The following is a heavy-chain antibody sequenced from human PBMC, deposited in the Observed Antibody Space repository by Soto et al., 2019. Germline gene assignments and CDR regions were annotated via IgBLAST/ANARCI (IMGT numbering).Heavy chain of an antibody. D-gene: IGHD3-3*01. V-gene: IGHV3-11*01. CDR1: GYTFSDYY. Sequence: QVQLVASGGDLVKPGGSLRLSCAASGYTFSDYYMSWIRQAPGKGLEWISYIDTSGTKIYYAYSVKGRFTITRDNAKNSLYPEMNSLRDEDTAVYYCASHYDMWSGYLSPVDYWGQGTLVTVSS. CDR3: ASHYDMWSGYLSPVDY. J-gene: IGHJ4*02. CDR2: IDTSGTKI.